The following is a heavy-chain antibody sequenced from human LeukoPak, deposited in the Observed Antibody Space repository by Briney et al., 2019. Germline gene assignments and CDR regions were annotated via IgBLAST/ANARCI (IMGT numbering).Heavy chain of an antibody. J-gene: IGHJ4*02. CDR3: AKGYGSGWYVFGS. V-gene: IGHV3-23*01. CDR1: GFTFSSYA. Sequence: GGSLRLSCAASGFTFSSYAMSWVRQAPGKGLEWVSSISGSGGSTYSADSMQGRFTISRDNSKNTVYLQMNSLRAEDTAVYYCAKGYGSGWYVFGSWGQGTLVTVSS. D-gene: IGHD6-19*01. CDR2: ISGSGGST.